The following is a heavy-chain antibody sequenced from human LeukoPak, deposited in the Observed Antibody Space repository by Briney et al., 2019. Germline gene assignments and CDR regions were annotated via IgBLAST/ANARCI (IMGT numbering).Heavy chain of an antibody. CDR3: ARRDYMDV. J-gene: IGHJ6*03. CDR1: GYSISSGYH. CDR2: IYHSGST. V-gene: IGHV4-38-2*01. Sequence: PSETLSLTCAVSGYSISSGYHWGWIRQPPGKGLEWIGSIYHSGSTYYNPSLKSRVTISVDTSKNQFSLKLSSVTAADTAVYYCARRDYMDVWGKGTTVTVSS.